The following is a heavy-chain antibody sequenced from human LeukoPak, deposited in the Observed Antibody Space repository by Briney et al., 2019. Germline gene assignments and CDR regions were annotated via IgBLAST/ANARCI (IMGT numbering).Heavy chain of an antibody. D-gene: IGHD6-13*01. J-gene: IGHJ4*02. V-gene: IGHV3-23*01. CDR2: ISGSGGST. CDR1: GFTFSSYA. CDR3: AKVGTSGYSSSWYRPLLDY. Sequence: GGSMRHSCAASGFTFSSYAMSWVRQAPGKGLEWVSAISGSGGSTYYADSVKGRFTISRDNSKNTLYLQMNSLRAEDTAVYYCAKVGTSGYSSSWYRPLLDYWGQGTLVTVS.